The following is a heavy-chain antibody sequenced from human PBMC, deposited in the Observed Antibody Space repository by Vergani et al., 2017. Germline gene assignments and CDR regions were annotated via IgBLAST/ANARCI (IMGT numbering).Heavy chain of an antibody. CDR1: GGSISSGGYY. J-gene: IGHJ3*01. CDR3: ARDGGEYDKDALDV. Sequence: QVQLQESGPGLVKPSQTLSLTCTVSGGSISSGGYYWSWIRQHPGKGLEWIGYIYYSGSTYYNPSLKSRVTISVDTSKNQFYLKLSAVTAADTAVYYCARDGGEYDKDALDVWGQGTKVTVTS. D-gene: IGHD2-21*01. CDR2: IYYSGST. V-gene: IGHV4-31*03.